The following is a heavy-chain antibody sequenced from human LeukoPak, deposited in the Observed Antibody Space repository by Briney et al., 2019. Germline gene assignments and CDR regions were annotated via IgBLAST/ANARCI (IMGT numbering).Heavy chain of an antibody. D-gene: IGHD6-13*01. CDR1: GFTFSSYG. CDR3: ARIAAAGSDRDY. CDR2: IWYDGSNK. V-gene: IGHV3-33*01. Sequence: GGSLRLSCAASGFTFSSYGMHWVRQAPGKGLEWVAVIWYDGSNKYYADSVKGRFTISRDNSKNTLYLQMNSLRAEDTAVYYCARIAAAGSDRDYWGQGTLVTVSS. J-gene: IGHJ4*02.